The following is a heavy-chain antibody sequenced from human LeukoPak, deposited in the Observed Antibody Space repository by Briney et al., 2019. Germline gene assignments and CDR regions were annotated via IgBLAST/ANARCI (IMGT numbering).Heavy chain of an antibody. V-gene: IGHV1-69*13. CDR2: IIPIFGTA. J-gene: IGHJ3*02. CDR1: GGTFSSYA. CDR3: ARDGYGGTTDAFDI. Sequence: GASVKVSCKASGGTFSSYAISWVRQAPGQGLEWMGGIIPIFGTANYAQKFQGRVTITADESTSTAYMELSSLRSEDTAVYYCARDGYGGTTDAFDIWGQGTMVTVSS. D-gene: IGHD4-23*01.